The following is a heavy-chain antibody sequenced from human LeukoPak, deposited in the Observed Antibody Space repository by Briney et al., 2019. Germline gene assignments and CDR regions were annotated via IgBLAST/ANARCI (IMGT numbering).Heavy chain of an antibody. D-gene: IGHD6-6*01. CDR3: TSKLGSSSSGY. V-gene: IGHV3-21*01. CDR2: ISSTASDI. Sequence: GGSLRLSCAASGFTFSSYGMNWVRQAPGKGLEWVSFISSTASDIYYADSVRGRFTNSRDNAKNSLYLQMNSLRADDTAIYYCTSKLGSSSSGYWGQGTLVTVSS. J-gene: IGHJ4*02. CDR1: GFTFSSYG.